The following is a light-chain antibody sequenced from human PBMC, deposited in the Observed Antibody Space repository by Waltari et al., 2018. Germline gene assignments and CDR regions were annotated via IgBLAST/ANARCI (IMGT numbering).Light chain of an antibody. J-gene: IGKJ4*01. CDR2: GAS. CDR3: QQYGGSPPVT. V-gene: IGKV3-20*01. Sequence: EVVLTQSPATVSLSPGERATLSCRASQSVSSNYLAWYQQKPGQAPRLLIYGASRRATGIQNRFRGSGSGTDFTLTISGLEPEDFAVYYCQQYGGSPPVTFGGGTKVETK. CDR1: QSVSSNY.